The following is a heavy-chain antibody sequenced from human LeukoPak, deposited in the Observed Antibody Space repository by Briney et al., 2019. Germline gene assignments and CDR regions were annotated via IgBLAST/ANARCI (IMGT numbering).Heavy chain of an antibody. CDR2: IYYTGST. CDR1: GGSISTYY. CDR3: ARRVVVVTANDKSDAFDM. D-gene: IGHD2-15*01. V-gene: IGHV4-59*01. Sequence: SETLSLTCTVSGGSISTYYWNWIRQPPGEGLEWIGYIYYTGSTKSNPSLKSRVTISLDASKDQFSLNLSSVTAADTAVYYCARRVVVVTANDKSDAFDMLGQGTVVTVSS. J-gene: IGHJ3*02.